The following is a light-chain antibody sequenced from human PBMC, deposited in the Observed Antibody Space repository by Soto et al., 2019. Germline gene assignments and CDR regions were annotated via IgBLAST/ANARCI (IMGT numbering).Light chain of an antibody. V-gene: IGLV4-60*02. CDR3: ETWDSNTRV. CDR1: SGHSSYI. J-gene: IGLJ2*01. CDR2: LEGSGSY. Sequence: QLVLTQSSSASASLGXXXXLTCTLSSGHSSYIIAWHHQQPGKAPRYLMKLEGSGSYNKGSGVPDRFSGSSSGADRYLTISNLQFEDEANYYCETWDSNTRVFGGGTKLTVL.